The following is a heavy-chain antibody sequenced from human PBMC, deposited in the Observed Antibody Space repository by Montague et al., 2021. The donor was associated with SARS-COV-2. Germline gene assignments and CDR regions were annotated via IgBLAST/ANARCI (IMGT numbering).Heavy chain of an antibody. D-gene: IGHD6-19*01. V-gene: IGHV4-39*01. CDR1: GGSISSRAYY. CDR3: ARHPRNEELRFVAGYFYYYLDV. Sequence: SETLSLTCTVSGGSISSRAYYWGWIRQPPGKGLEWLGSIYYSGSTYYNPSLKSPVTISVDTSKNQFSLTLNSVTASDTAVYYCARHPRNEELRFVAGYFYYYLDVWGKGTTITVPS. CDR2: IYYSGST. J-gene: IGHJ6*03.